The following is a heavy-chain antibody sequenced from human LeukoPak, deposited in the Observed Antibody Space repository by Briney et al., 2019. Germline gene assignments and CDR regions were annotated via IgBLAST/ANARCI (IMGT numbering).Heavy chain of an antibody. Sequence: SQTLSLTCTVSGGSISSGSYYWSWIRQPAGKGLEWIGRIYTSGSINYNPSLKSRVTISVDTSKNQFSLKLSSVTAADTAVYYCARDRSKQWLSWYFDLWGRGTLVTVSS. CDR1: GGSISSGSYY. V-gene: IGHV4-61*02. D-gene: IGHD6-19*01. CDR3: ARDRSKQWLSWYFDL. J-gene: IGHJ2*01. CDR2: IYTSGSI.